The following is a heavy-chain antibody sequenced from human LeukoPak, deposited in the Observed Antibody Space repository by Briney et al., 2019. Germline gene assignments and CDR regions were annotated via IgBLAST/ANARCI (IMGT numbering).Heavy chain of an antibody. CDR2: INRFGDII. CDR3: ARLRDDVTKFDS. V-gene: IGHV3-9*01. D-gene: IGHD2-8*01. Sequence: GGSLRLSCAASGFSFDDYAMHWVRQTPGKGLEWVAGINRFGDIIKYADSVRDRFTISRDNAKSSLFLQMNSLRVEDTAVYYCARLRDDVTKFDSWGQGTLVTVSS. J-gene: IGHJ4*02. CDR1: GFSFDDYA.